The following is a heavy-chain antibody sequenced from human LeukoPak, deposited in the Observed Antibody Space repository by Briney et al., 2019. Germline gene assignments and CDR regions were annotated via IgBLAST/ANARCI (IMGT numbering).Heavy chain of an antibody. Sequence: GGSLRLSCVASGFTFSTYTFNWVRQAPGKVLEWLSYISSGGLTIFYADSVKGRFTISRDNTKNAIYLDMTNLRAEDTAVYYCARDFDYGDYIDFWGQGNLVAVSS. CDR2: ISSGGLTI. CDR1: GFTFSTYT. CDR3: ARDFDYGDYIDF. D-gene: IGHD4/OR15-4a*01. V-gene: IGHV3-48*04. J-gene: IGHJ4*02.